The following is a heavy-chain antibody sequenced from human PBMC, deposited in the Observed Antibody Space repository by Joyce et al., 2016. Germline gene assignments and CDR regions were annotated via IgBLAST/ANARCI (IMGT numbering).Heavy chain of an antibody. D-gene: IGHD6-19*01. J-gene: IGHJ4*02. Sequence: EVQLVQSGAEVKKPGESLKISCSASGYSFTEYWIGWVRQMPGKGLEWMGSVNPADSDTRYSPSFQGQVTFSADKSITTAYLQWSGLKASYTAIYFCARRSIEVAAWFFDHWGQGTLVTVSS. CDR2: VNPADSDT. CDR3: ARRSIEVAAWFFDH. CDR1: GYSFTEYW. V-gene: IGHV5-51*01.